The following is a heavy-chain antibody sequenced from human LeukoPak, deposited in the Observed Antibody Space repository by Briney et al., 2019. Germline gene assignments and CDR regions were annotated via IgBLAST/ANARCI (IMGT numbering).Heavy chain of an antibody. J-gene: IGHJ5*02. Sequence: GGPLRLSCAASGFTFSSFWMHWVRQAPGKGLVWVSRINTDGSITSHADSVKGRFTISRDNAKNTLYLQMNSLRDEDTAMYYCARVLYNNGFDPWGQGTLVTVSS. CDR2: INTDGSIT. CDR3: ARVLYNNGFDP. D-gene: IGHD5-24*01. CDR1: GFTFSSFW. V-gene: IGHV3-74*01.